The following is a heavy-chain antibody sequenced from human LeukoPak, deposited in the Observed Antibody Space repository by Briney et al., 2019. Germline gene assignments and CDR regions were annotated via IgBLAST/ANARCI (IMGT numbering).Heavy chain of an antibody. J-gene: IGHJ4*02. CDR2: ITSSSSYI. Sequence: PGGSLRLSCAASGFTFSTYSMNWVRQAPGKGLEWVSYITSSSSYIYYADSVKGRFTISRDNAKNSLYLQMNSLRAEDTAVYYCARGGYSYGYYFDYWGQGTLVTVSS. CDR1: GFTFSTYS. CDR3: ARGGYSYGYYFDY. V-gene: IGHV3-21*04. D-gene: IGHD5-18*01.